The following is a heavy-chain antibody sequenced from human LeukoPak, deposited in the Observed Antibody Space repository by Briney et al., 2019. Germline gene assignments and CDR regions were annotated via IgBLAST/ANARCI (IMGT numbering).Heavy chain of an antibody. CDR2: IYTSGST. Sequence: PSETLSLTCTVSGGSISSYYWSWIRQPAGKGLEWIGRIYTSGSTNYNPSLKSRVTMSVDTSKNQFSLKLSSVTAADTAVYYCARDPRTRYVDAFDIWGQGTMVTVSS. CDR3: ARDPRTRYVDAFDI. CDR1: GGSISSYY. D-gene: IGHD2-2*01. J-gene: IGHJ3*02. V-gene: IGHV4-4*07.